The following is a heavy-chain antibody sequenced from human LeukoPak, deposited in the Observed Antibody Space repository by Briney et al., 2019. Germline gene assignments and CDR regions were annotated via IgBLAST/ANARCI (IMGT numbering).Heavy chain of an antibody. J-gene: IGHJ4*02. Sequence: GGTLRLSCAASGFTFSSFGMTWVRQAPGKGLEWVSAINGGGGSTYYADSVKGRFTISRDNSKNTLYLQMNSLRAEDTAVYYCAKASAMIVVVSKHFDYWGQGTLVTVSS. V-gene: IGHV3-23*01. CDR3: AKASAMIVVVSKHFDY. CDR1: GFTFSSFG. D-gene: IGHD3-22*01. CDR2: INGGGGST.